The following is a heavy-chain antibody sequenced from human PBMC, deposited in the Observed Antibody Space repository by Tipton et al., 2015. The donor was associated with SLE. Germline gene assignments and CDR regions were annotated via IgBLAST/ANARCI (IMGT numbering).Heavy chain of an antibody. J-gene: IGHJ1*01. CDR1: GGSISTYY. D-gene: IGHD2-2*01. CDR3: AVGYCSSVSCQREYFQH. Sequence: TLSLTCTVSGGSISTYYWNWIRQSPGKGLECIGYIYYTGSTNYNPSLKSRVTVSVDTSNNQFSLKLNSVTAADTAVYYCAVGYCSSVSCQREYFQHWGQGTLVTVSS. V-gene: IGHV4-59*08. CDR2: IYYTGST.